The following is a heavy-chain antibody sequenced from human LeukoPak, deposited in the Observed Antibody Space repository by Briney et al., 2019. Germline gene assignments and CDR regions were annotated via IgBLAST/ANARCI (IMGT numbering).Heavy chain of an antibody. D-gene: IGHD3-10*01. Sequence: SGTLSLTCAVSGGSISSSNWWSWVRQPPGKGLERIGEIYHSGSTNYNPSLKSRVTISVDTSKDQFSLKLSSVTAADTAVYYCARHSVLLWFGESDGAGLSFDYWGQGTLVTVSS. CDR1: GGSISSSNW. CDR3: ARHSVLLWFGESDGAGLSFDY. J-gene: IGHJ4*02. CDR2: IYHSGST. V-gene: IGHV4-4*02.